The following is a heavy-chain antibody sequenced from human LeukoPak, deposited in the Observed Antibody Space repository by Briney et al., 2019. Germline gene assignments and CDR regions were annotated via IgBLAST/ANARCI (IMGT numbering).Heavy chain of an antibody. CDR3: ARDKGISNLDY. J-gene: IGHJ4*02. D-gene: IGHD4-11*01. V-gene: IGHV1-18*01. CDR2: ISANNGDT. Sequence: GASVKVSCKASGYSFTRYGISWVRQAPGQGLEWMGWISANNGDTDYAQSLQGRVTLTTDTSTNTAYMELRSLRSDDTAVYYCARDKGISNLDYWGQGILVTVSS. CDR1: GYSFTRYG.